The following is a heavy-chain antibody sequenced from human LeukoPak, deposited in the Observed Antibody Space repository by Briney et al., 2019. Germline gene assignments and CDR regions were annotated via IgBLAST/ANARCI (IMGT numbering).Heavy chain of an antibody. V-gene: IGHV3-23*01. D-gene: IGHD3-10*01. CDR2: ISGSGGSI. Sequence: PGGSLRLSCAASGFTFSSYAMSWVRQAPGKGLEWVSAISGSGGSIYYADSVKGRFTISRDNSKNTLYLQMNSLRAEDTAVYYCAKGGVLLWFGGNDYWGQGTLVTVSS. CDR3: AKGGVLLWFGGNDY. CDR1: GFTFSSYA. J-gene: IGHJ4*02.